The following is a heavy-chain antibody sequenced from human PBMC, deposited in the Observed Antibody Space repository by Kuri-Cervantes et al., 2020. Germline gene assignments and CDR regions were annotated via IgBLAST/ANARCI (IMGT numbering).Heavy chain of an antibody. CDR3: TRGPRNYGFDY. D-gene: IGHD3-10*01. V-gene: IGHV1-8*02. J-gene: IGHJ4*02. Sequence: ASVKVSCKASGGTFSSYDINWVRQATGQGLEWMGWMNPNNGNTGYAQKFQGRVTMTRSTSISTAYMELSSLTSEDTAVYYCTRGPRNYGFDYWGQGTLVTVSS. CDR2: MNPNNGNT. CDR1: GGTFSSYD.